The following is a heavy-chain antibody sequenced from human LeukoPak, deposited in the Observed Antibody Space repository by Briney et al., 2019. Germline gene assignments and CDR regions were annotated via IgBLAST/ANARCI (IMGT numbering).Heavy chain of an antibody. J-gene: IGHJ4*02. CDR3: ASITALGGYFDY. V-gene: IGHV4-34*01. Sequence: PSETLSLTCAVSGGSFSGYYWSWIRQPPGKGLEWIGEINHSGSTNYNPSLKSRVTISVDTSKNQFSLKLSSVTAADTAVYYCASITALGGYFDYWGQGALVTVSS. D-gene: IGHD5-18*01. CDR1: GGSFSGYY. CDR2: INHSGST.